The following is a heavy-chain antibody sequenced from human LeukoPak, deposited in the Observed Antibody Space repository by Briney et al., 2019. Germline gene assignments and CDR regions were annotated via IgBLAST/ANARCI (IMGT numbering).Heavy chain of an antibody. J-gene: IGHJ4*02. CDR3: ASYYDILTGYYTH. V-gene: IGHV4-4*09. CDR2: IYTSGST. CDR1: GGSIRTTSYY. Sequence: SETLPLTCTVSGGSIRTTSYYWGWIRQPPGKGLEWIGYIYTSGSTNYNPSLKSRVTISVDTSKNQFSLKLSSVTAADTAVYYCASYYDILTGYYTHWGQGTLVTVSS. D-gene: IGHD3-9*01.